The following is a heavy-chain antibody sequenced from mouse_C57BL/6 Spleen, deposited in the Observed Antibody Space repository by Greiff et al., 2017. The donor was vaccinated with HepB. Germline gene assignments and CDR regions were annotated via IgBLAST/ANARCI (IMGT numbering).Heavy chain of an antibody. Sequence: VQVVESGAELARPGASVKMSCKASGYTFTSYTMHWVKQRPGQGLAWIGYINPSSGYTKYNQKFKDKATLTADKSSSTAYMQLSSLTSEDSAVYYCARERRDYGSTFAYWGQGTLVTVSA. D-gene: IGHD1-1*01. CDR1: GYTFTSYT. J-gene: IGHJ3*01. CDR3: ARERRDYGSTFAY. V-gene: IGHV1-4*01. CDR2: INPSSGYT.